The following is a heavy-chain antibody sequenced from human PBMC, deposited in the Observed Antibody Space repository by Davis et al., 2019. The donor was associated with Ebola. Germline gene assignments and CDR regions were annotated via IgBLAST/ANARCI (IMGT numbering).Heavy chain of an antibody. CDR2: TYYSSKWYD. Sequence: PSETLSLTCAISGDSVAGGSGGWNWIRQSPSRGLEWLGRTYYSSKWYDGYAESVKGRINISPDTAKNQFSLHLNSVTPEDTAVYYCARGWLRSGLDVWGKGAAVTVSS. CDR1: GDSVAGGSGG. V-gene: IGHV6-1*01. CDR3: ARGWLRSGLDV. J-gene: IGHJ6*04. D-gene: IGHD5-12*01.